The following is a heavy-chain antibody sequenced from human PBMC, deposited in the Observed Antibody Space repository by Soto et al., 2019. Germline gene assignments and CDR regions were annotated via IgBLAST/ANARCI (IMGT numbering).Heavy chain of an antibody. J-gene: IGHJ4*02. Sequence: QVQLQESGPGLVKPSETLSLTCTVSGGSISSYYWSWIRQPPGKGLEWIGYIYYSGSTNDNPSLKSRVTISVDPSKNQFSRKLSSVTAADTAVYYCARHLPPPTHWPRLDYWGQGTLVTVSS. CDR1: GGSISSYY. CDR2: IYYSGST. CDR3: ARHLPPPTHWPRLDY. D-gene: IGHD1-1*01. V-gene: IGHV4-59*08.